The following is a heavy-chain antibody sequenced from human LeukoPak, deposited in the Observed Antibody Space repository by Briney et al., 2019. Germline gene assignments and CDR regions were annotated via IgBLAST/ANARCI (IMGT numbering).Heavy chain of an antibody. CDR3: AKSARGHNPRGWEPDAFDI. V-gene: IGHV4-59*08. Sequence: PSETLSLTCTVSSGSISSYYWSWIRQPPGKGLEWIGHIYYSGSTNYNPSLKSRLTISIDTSKNQFSLKLTSLTAADTAVYYCAKSARGHNPRGWEPDAFDIWGQGTMVTVSS. CDR1: SGSISSYY. J-gene: IGHJ3*02. D-gene: IGHD6-19*01. CDR2: IYYSGST.